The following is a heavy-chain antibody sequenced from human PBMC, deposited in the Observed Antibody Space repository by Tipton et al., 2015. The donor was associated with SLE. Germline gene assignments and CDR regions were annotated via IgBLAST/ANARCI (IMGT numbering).Heavy chain of an antibody. CDR3: ATAGGLTTVTTSGY. Sequence: SLRLSCAASGFTFSSYWMSWVHQAPGKGLEWVANIKQDGSEKYYVDSVKGRFTISRDNAKNSLYLQMNSLRAEDTAVYYCATAGGLTTVTTSGYWGQGTLVTVSS. CDR2: IKQDGSEK. V-gene: IGHV3-7*01. D-gene: IGHD4-17*01. J-gene: IGHJ4*02. CDR1: GFTFSSYW.